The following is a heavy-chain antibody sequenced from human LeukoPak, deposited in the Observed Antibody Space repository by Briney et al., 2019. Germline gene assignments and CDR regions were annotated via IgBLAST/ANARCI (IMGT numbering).Heavy chain of an antibody. D-gene: IGHD5-24*01. CDR3: ARLHEMATIMGDAFDI. Sequence: GGSLRLSCAASGFTFSSYSMNWVRQAPGKGLEWVSSISSSSSYIYYADSVKGRFTTSRDNAKNSLYLRMNSLRAEDTAVYYCARLHEMATIMGDAFDIWGQGTMVTVSS. CDR2: ISSSSSYI. J-gene: IGHJ3*02. V-gene: IGHV3-21*01. CDR1: GFTFSSYS.